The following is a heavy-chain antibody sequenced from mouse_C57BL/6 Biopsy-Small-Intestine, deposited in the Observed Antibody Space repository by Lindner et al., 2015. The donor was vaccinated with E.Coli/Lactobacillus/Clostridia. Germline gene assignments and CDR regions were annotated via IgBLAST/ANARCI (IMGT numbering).Heavy chain of an antibody. CDR2: IYPGDGDT. CDR3: ARSYYYGSSYFDY. J-gene: IGHJ2*01. D-gene: IGHD1-1*01. V-gene: IGHV1-80*01. CDR1: GYAFSSSW. Sequence: VQLQESGPELVKPGASVKISCKASGYAFSSSWMNWVKQRPGKGLEWIGQIYPGDGDTNYNGKFKGKATLTADKSSSTAYMQLSSLTSEDSAVYFCARSYYYGSSYFDYVGPRHHSHSLL.